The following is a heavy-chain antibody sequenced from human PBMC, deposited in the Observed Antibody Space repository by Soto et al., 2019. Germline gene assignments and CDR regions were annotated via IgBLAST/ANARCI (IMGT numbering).Heavy chain of an antibody. CDR3: ARGGDEYYFDY. V-gene: IGHV4-31*03. CDR1: GDSISSGGYY. Sequence: QVQLQESGPGLVKPSQTLSLTCTVSGDSISSGGYYWGWIRQRPGEGLEWIGYIYYSGSTYYNPSLKSRVSISVDPTENQFSLILRSMTAADAALYYCARGGDEYYFDYWGPGTLVTVSS. CDR2: IYYSGST. J-gene: IGHJ4*02.